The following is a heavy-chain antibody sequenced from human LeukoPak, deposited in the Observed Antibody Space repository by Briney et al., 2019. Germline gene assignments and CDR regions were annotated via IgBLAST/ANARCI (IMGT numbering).Heavy chain of an antibody. CDR1: GYTFTSYD. CDR3: AIREDIVVVPAAIHPYYYYYGMDV. J-gene: IGHJ6*02. V-gene: IGHV1-8*01. CDR2: MNPNSGNT. Sequence: ASVKVSCKASGYTFTSYDINWVRQATGQGLEWMGWMNPNSGNTGYAQKFQGRVTMTRNTSISTAYMELSSLRSEDTAVYYCAIREDIVVVPAAIHPYYYYYGMDVWGQGTTVTVSS. D-gene: IGHD2-2*02.